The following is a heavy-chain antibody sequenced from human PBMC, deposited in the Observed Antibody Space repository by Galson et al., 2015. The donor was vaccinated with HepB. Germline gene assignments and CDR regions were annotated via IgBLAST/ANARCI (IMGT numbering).Heavy chain of an antibody. J-gene: IGHJ4*02. CDR3: AKDRGEPYYFDY. CDR1: GFTFSSYG. D-gene: IGHD3-16*01. CDR2: ISYDGSNK. V-gene: IGHV3-30*18. Sequence: SLRLSCAASGFTFSSYGMHWVRQAPGKGLEWVAVISYDGSNKYYADSVKGRFTISRDNSKNTLYLQMNSLRAEDTAVYYCAKDRGEPYYFDYWGQGTLVTVSS.